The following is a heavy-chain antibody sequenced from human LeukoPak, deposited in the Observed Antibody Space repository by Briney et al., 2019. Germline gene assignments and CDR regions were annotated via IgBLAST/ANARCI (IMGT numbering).Heavy chain of an antibody. CDR3: ARGRYYDFWSGYYPQYYFDY. Sequence: PGGSLRLSCAASGFTFSSYWMHWVRQAPGKGLVWVSRINSDGSSTSYADSVKGRFTISRDNAKNTLYLQMNSLRAEDTAVYYCARGRYYDFWSGYYPQYYFDYWGQGTLVTVSS. V-gene: IGHV3-74*01. CDR1: GFTFSSYW. CDR2: INSDGSST. J-gene: IGHJ4*02. D-gene: IGHD3-3*01.